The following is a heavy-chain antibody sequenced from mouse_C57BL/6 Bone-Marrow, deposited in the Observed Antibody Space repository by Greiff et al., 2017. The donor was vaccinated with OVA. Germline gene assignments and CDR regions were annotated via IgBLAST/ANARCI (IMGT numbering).Heavy chain of an antibody. CDR2: IRNKANGYTT. Sequence: EVMLVESGGGLVQPGGSLSLSCAASGFTFTDYYMSWVRQPPGKALEWLGFIRNKANGYTTEYSASVKGRFTISRDNSQSILYLQRNALRAEDSATYYCARYRGGYYAMDYWGQGTSVTVSS. CDR1: GFTFTDYY. D-gene: IGHD1-1*02. V-gene: IGHV7-3*01. J-gene: IGHJ4*01. CDR3: ARYRGGYYAMDY.